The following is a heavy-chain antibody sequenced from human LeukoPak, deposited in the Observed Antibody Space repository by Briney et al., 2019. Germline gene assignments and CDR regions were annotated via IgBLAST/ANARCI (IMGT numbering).Heavy chain of an antibody. CDR2: IYHSGST. D-gene: IGHD3-22*01. V-gene: IGHV4-38-2*02. Sequence: SETLSLTCTVSDYSISSGYYWGWIRQPPGKGLEWIGSIYHSGSTYYNPSLKSRVTISVDTSKNQFSLKLSSVTAADTAVYYCARVTDSSGYYSPFDYWGQGTLVTVSS. CDR1: DYSISSGYY. J-gene: IGHJ4*02. CDR3: ARVTDSSGYYSPFDY.